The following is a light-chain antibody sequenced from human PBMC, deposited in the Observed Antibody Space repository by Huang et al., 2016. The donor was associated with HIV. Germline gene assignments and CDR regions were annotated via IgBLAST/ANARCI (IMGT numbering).Light chain of an antibody. Sequence: DIQMTQSPSSLSASVGDRVTITCRASQTISSYLNWYQQKPGKAPQRLIYASSSLQSVVPSRFSGSGSGTDFTLTISSLQPEDFATYYCQQSYSAPPLTFGGGTKVEI. CDR3: QQSYSAPPLT. CDR1: QTISSY. CDR2: ASS. V-gene: IGKV1-39*01. J-gene: IGKJ4*01.